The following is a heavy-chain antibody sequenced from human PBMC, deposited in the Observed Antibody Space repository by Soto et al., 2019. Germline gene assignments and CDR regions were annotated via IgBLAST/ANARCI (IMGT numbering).Heavy chain of an antibody. CDR2: TIDSGGRS. Sequence: PGGSLRLSCAASGFTFSSHAMSWVRQAPGKGLEWVSSTIDSGGRSYHADSVRGRFTISRDNSKNTLYLQMNSLRADDTAIYYCAKDKTEQWLVGGYYDYWGQGALVTVSS. V-gene: IGHV3-23*01. J-gene: IGHJ4*02. CDR1: GFTFSSHA. D-gene: IGHD6-19*01. CDR3: AKDKTEQWLVGGYYDY.